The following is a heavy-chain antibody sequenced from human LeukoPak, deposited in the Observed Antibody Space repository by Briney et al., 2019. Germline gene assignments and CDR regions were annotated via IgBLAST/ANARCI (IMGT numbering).Heavy chain of an antibody. CDR3: ASHPAYFSSWSY. Sequence: GTSLRLSCAASGFTFSSYGMHWVRQAPGKGLEWVALISYDGSEKYYADSVKGRFTISRDNSKNTLYLQMNSLRAEDTAVYYCASHPAYFSSWSYWGQGTLVTVSS. V-gene: IGHV3-30*03. CDR1: GFTFSSYG. D-gene: IGHD6-13*01. J-gene: IGHJ4*02. CDR2: ISYDGSEK.